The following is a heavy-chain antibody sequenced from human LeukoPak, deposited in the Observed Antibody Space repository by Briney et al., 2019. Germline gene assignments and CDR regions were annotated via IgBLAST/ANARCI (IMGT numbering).Heavy chain of an antibody. CDR3: ARRRYSSSSGPNYYYYMDV. CDR2: IYYSGST. CDR1: GGSISSSSYY. J-gene: IGHJ6*03. Sequence: SETLSLTCTVSGGSISSSSYYWGWIRQPPGKGLEWIGSIYYSGSTYYNPSLKSRVTISVDTSKNQFSLKLSSVTAADTAVYYCARRRYSSSSGPNYYYYMDVWGKGTTVTVSS. D-gene: IGHD6-6*01. V-gene: IGHV4-39*01.